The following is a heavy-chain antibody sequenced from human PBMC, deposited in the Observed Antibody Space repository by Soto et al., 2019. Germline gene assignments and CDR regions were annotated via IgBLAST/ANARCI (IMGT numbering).Heavy chain of an antibody. CDR2: IGTYSGNT. J-gene: IGHJ4*02. CDR3: ARDGIAVPGTCDY. V-gene: IGHV1-18*01. Sequence: QVQLVQSGAEVKKPGASVKVSCKSSGYTFTNYGINWVRQAPGQGLEWMGWIGTYSGNTNYAHKLQDRVTMTTDTATSTAYMELKSLRSDDTAVYLCARDGIAVPGTCDYWGQGTLVTVSS. D-gene: IGHD6-19*01. CDR1: GYTFTNYG.